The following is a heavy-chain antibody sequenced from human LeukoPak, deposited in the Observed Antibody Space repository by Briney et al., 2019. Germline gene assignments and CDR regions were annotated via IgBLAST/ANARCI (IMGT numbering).Heavy chain of an antibody. D-gene: IGHD6-19*01. J-gene: IGHJ4*02. CDR3: ARNSGWSVDY. Sequence: PGGSLRLSCAASGFTFSNYWMSLVRQTPGKGLEWVANIKQDGSEQYYVDSMTGRFTVSRDNAKNSLSLQLNSLSADDTAVYYCARNSGWSVDYWGQGALVTVSS. CDR1: GFTFSNYW. V-gene: IGHV3-7*01. CDR2: IKQDGSEQ.